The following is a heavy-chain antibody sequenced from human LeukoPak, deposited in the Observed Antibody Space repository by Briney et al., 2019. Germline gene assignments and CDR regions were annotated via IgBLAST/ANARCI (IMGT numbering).Heavy chain of an antibody. CDR3: ARTWLGSSSGYNEEAHFDY. Sequence: PGGSLRLSCAASGFTFNSYAMNWVRQAPGKGLEWVSFISSGRSYIFYADSVKGRFTISRDHARNSLYLQMNSLGAEDTAVYYCARTWLGSSSGYNEEAHFDYWGQGTLGTVSS. D-gene: IGHD3-22*01. CDR1: GFTFNSYA. V-gene: IGHV3-21*01. J-gene: IGHJ4*02. CDR2: ISSGRSYI.